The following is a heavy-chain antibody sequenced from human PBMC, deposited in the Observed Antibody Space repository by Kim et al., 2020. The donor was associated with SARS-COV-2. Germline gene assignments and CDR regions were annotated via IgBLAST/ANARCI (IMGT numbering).Heavy chain of an antibody. CDR2: IYYSGST. V-gene: IGHV4-39*01. J-gene: IGHJ4*02. CDR1: GGSISSSSYY. Sequence: SETLSLTCTVSGGSISSSSYYWGWIRQPPGKGLEWIGSIYYSGSTYYNPSLKSRVTISVDTSKNQFSLKLSSVTAADTAVYYCARHMSAAYTNYWGQGTLVTVSS. CDR3: ARHMSAAYTNY. D-gene: IGHD6-13*01.